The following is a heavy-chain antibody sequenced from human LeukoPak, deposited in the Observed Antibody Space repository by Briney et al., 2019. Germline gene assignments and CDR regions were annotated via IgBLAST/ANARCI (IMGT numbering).Heavy chain of an antibody. V-gene: IGHV3-11*01. CDR2: ISSGGSTI. CDR1: GFTFSDYY. D-gene: IGHD3-10*01. Sequence: GGSLRLSCATSGFTFSDYYMTWMRQAPGKGLEWVSYISSGGSTIYYADSVKGRFTISRDNAKNSLYLQMNSLRAEDTAVYYCARESTMVRGFDYWGQGTLVTVSS. J-gene: IGHJ4*02. CDR3: ARESTMVRGFDY.